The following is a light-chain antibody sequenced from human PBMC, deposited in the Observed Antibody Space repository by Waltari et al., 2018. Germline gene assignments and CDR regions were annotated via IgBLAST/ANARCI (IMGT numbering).Light chain of an antibody. Sequence: EIVMTQSPVTLSVSPGDRATLSCRASQSVNSNLACYQHKPDQAPRLPIYGADTRATSVPARVSGSGSETEFTLTIYSLQSEDFAVYYCQQYNTWPLTFGGGTKVEIK. CDR3: QQYNTWPLT. CDR2: GAD. J-gene: IGKJ4*01. CDR1: QSVNSN. V-gene: IGKV3-15*01.